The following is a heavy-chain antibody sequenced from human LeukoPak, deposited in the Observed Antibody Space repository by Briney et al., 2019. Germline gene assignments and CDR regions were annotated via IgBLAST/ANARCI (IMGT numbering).Heavy chain of an antibody. CDR3: AREDGLPAPPGD. J-gene: IGHJ4*02. CDR2: IYSGGST. D-gene: IGHD5-24*01. V-gene: IGHV3-66*01. Sequence: GGSLRLSCAASGFTVSSNYMSWVRQAPGKGLEWVSVIYSGGSTYYADSVKGRFTISRDNSKNTLYLQMNSLRAEDTAVYYCAREDGLPAPPGDWGQGTLVTVSS. CDR1: GFTVSSNY.